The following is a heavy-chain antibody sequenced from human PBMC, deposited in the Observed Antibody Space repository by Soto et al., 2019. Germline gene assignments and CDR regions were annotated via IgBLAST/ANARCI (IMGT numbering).Heavy chain of an antibody. CDR1: GGAIISGSYY. CDR3: AREGGDGVDY. CDR2: IYYSGST. Sequence: SETLSLTCTVSGGAIISGSYYFIWIRQHPGKGLEWIGYIYYSGSTYYNPSLKSRVTISLDTSKNQFSLKLSSVTAADTAVYYCAREGGDGVDYWGQGTLVTVSS. V-gene: IGHV4-31*03. D-gene: IGHD3-16*01. J-gene: IGHJ4*02.